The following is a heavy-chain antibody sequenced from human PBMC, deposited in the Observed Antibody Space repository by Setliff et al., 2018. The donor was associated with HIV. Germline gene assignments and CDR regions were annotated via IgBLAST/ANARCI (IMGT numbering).Heavy chain of an antibody. CDR2: IYYTGTT. Sequence: PSETLSLTCSVSGGSVGSGSYYWSWIRQSPGKGLEWLGYIYYTGTTKYNPSLKSRVTISVDTSKNQFSVRLSSVSAADTAVYFCARHVARFDYDTGGYYVSHFDYWGQGTQVTVSS. CDR1: GGSVGSGSYY. V-gene: IGHV4-61*01. J-gene: IGHJ4*02. D-gene: IGHD3-22*01. CDR3: ARHVARFDYDTGGYYVSHFDY.